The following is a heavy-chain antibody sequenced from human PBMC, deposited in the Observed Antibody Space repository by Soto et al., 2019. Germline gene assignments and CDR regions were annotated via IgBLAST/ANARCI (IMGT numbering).Heavy chain of an antibody. J-gene: IGHJ6*03. CDR3: ARGRGLLIHYYYYTDA. CDR2: INHSGST. V-gene: IGHV4-34*01. Sequence: PSDPLSLTCAGYGGSFSGYYWSWIRQPPGKGLEWIGEINHSGSTNYNPSLKSRVTISVDTSKNQFSLKLSSVTAADTAVYYCARGRGLLIHYYYYTDAWGKGTTVTVSS. D-gene: IGHD3-10*01. CDR1: GGSFSGYY.